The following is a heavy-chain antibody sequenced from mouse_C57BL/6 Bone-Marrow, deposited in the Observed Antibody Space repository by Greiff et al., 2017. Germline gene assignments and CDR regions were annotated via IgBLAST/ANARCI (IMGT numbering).Heavy chain of an antibody. CDR2: FHPYNDDT. Sequence: QVQLKESGAELVKPGASVTMSCKASGYTFTTYPIEWMKQTHGQSLEWIGTFHPYNDDTKYNEKFKGKATLTVEKSSSTVYLELSRLTSDDSAVYYCAGDYYGSDYWGQGTTLTVSA. CDR1: GYTFTTYP. J-gene: IGHJ2*01. D-gene: IGHD1-1*01. CDR3: AGDYYGSDY. V-gene: IGHV1-47*01.